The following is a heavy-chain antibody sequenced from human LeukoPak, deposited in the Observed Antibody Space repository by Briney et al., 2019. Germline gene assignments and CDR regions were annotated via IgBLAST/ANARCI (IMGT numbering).Heavy chain of an antibody. J-gene: IGHJ4*02. CDR1: GGTFRSYA. V-gene: IGHV1-69*13. D-gene: IGHD5-18*01. Sequence: SVKVSCKASGGTFRSYAISWVRQAPGQGLEWMGGIIPIFGTADYAQKFQGRVTITADESTSTAYMGLSSLRSEDTAVYYCARDQGYRYGYGDFDYWGQGTLVTVSS. CDR2: IIPIFGTA. CDR3: ARDQGYRYGYGDFDY.